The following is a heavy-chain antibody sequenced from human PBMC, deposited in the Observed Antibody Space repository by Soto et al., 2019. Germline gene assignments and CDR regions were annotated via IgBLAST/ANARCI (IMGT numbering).Heavy chain of an antibody. CDR1: GFTVSSYA. V-gene: IGHV3-30*04. CDR3: ARDRCGGDCYYYYYMDV. CDR2: ISYDGSNK. J-gene: IGHJ6*03. D-gene: IGHD2-21*02. Sequence: GGSLRLSCAASGFTVSSYAMHWVRQAPGKGLEWVAVISYDGSNKYYADSVKGRFTISRDNSKNTLYLQMNSLRAEDTAVYYCARDRCGGDCYYYYYMDVWGKGTTVTVSS.